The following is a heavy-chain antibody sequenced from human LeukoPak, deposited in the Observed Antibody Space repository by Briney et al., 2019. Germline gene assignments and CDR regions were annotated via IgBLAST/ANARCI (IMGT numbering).Heavy chain of an antibody. D-gene: IGHD6-19*01. J-gene: IGHJ5*02. V-gene: IGHV3-53*01. CDR1: GFTVSSNF. Sequence: GGSLRLSCAASGFTVSSNFMTWVRQAPGKGLEWVSVIYSGGSTYYADSVKGRFTISRDNSKNTLYLQMNSLRAEDTAVYYCAKDTSGGPHAGWFDPWGQGTLVTVSS. CDR2: IYSGGST. CDR3: AKDTSGGPHAGWFDP.